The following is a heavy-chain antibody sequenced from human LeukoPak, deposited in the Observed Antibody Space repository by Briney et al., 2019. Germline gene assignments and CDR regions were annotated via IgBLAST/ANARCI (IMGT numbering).Heavy chain of an antibody. Sequence: GGSLRLSCAASGFTFSSYWFHWVRQTPGKGLVWVARINNDGTYTTYADSVKGRFTISRDNAQNTLYLQMNSLRVEDMALYYCAKDFDLWPTGYFDYWGQGTLVTVSS. CDR1: GFTFSSYW. CDR3: AKDFDLWPTGYFDY. D-gene: IGHD1-14*01. CDR2: INNDGTYT. J-gene: IGHJ4*02. V-gene: IGHV3-74*03.